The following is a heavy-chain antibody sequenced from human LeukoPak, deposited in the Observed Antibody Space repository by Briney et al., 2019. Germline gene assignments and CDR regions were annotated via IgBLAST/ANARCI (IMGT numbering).Heavy chain of an antibody. V-gene: IGHV1-18*01. Sequence: ASVKVSCKASGYTFSSYGASWVRQAPGQGLEWMGWISAYNGNTNYAQKFQGRVAMTTDTSTNTAYMELGSLRSDDTAVYYCARDHPRLVATIGQYFWYGMDVWGQGTTVTVSS. CDR3: ARDHPRLVATIGQYFWYGMDV. J-gene: IGHJ6*02. CDR1: GYTFSSYG. D-gene: IGHD5-12*01. CDR2: ISAYNGNT.